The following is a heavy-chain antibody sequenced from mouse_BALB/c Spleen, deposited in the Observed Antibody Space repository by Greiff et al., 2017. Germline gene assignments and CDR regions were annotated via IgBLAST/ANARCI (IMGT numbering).Heavy chain of an antibody. V-gene: IGHV2-6-7*01. CDR2: IWGDGST. J-gene: IGHJ4*01. Sequence: VQGVESGPGLVAPSQSLSITCTVSGFSLTGYGVNWVRQPPGKGLEWLGMIWGDGSTDYNSALKSRLSISKDNSKSQVFLKMNSLQTDDTARYYCARTITTVVATDYYAMDYWGQGTSVTVSS. CDR3: ARTITTVVATDYYAMDY. CDR1: GFSLTGYG. D-gene: IGHD1-1*01.